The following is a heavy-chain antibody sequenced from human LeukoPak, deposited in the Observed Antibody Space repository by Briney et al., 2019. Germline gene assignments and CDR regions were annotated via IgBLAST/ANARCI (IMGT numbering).Heavy chain of an antibody. J-gene: IGHJ5*02. D-gene: IGHD4-17*01. V-gene: IGHV3-74*01. CDR3: ARGGTYGDYVGS. Sequence: GGSLRLSCAASGFTFNSYWMHWVRQAPGKGLVWVSRINSDGSGTSDADFVKGRFTISRDNAKNSLYLQMNSLRAEDTAVYYCARGGTYGDYVGSWGQGTLVTVSS. CDR2: INSDGSGT. CDR1: GFTFNSYW.